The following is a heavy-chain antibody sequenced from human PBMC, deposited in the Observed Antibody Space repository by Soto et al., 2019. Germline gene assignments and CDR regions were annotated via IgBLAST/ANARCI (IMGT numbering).Heavy chain of an antibody. CDR1: GGSISSSSYY. CDR3: AGLVWGKFTVGGSLR. Sequence: PSETLSLTCTVSGGSISSSSYYWGWIRQPPGKGLEWIGSIYYSGSTYYNPSLKSRVTISVDTSKNQFSLKLSSVTAADTAVYYCAGLVWGKFTVGGSLRWGQGTLVTVSS. J-gene: IGHJ4*02. V-gene: IGHV4-39*01. CDR2: IYYSGST. D-gene: IGHD3-16*01.